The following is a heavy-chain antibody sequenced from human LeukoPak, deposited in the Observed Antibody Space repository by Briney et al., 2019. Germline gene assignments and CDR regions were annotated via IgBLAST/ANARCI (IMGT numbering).Heavy chain of an antibody. Sequence: GGSLRLSCAASGFTLGDYYISWIRQAPGKVLGWVSYIRSRSSYTSDATSVKRRFHSSRDNAKNSLDLQMNSLRAGDRAVYYCAREFRDYDFWSGYYDYWGQGTLVTVSS. J-gene: IGHJ4*02. CDR3: AREFRDYDFWSGYYDY. CDR2: IRSRSSYT. D-gene: IGHD3-3*01. CDR1: GFTLGDYY. V-gene: IGHV3-11*06.